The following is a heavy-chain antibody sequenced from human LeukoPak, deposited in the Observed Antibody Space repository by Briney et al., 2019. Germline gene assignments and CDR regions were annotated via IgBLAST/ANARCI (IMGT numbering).Heavy chain of an antibody. V-gene: IGHV1-46*01. Sequence: ASVKVSCKASGYTFTSYGISWVRQAPGQGLEWMGIINPSGGSTSYAQKFQGRVTMTRDTSTSTVYMEPSSLRSEDTAVYYCARGPVVVVVAATVDYWGQGTLVTVSS. CDR1: GYTFTSYG. D-gene: IGHD2-15*01. CDR2: INPSGGST. CDR3: ARGPVVVVVAATVDY. J-gene: IGHJ4*02.